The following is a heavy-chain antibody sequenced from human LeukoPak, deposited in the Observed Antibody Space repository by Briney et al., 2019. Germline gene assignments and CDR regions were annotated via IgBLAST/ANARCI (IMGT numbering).Heavy chain of an antibody. CDR2: IYHSGST. J-gene: IGHJ5*02. CDR1: GGSISSGGYS. Sequence: SQTLSLTCAVSGGSISSGGYSWRWIRQPPGTGLEWIGYIYHSGSTYYNPSLKSRVTISVDRSKNQFSLKLSSVTAADTAVYYCARGYDFWSGYYPPGGFDPWGQGTLVTVSS. D-gene: IGHD3-3*01. V-gene: IGHV4-30-2*01. CDR3: ARGYDFWSGYYPPGGFDP.